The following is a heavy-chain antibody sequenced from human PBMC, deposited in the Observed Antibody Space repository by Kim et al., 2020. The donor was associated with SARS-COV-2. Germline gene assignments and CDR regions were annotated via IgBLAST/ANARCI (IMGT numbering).Heavy chain of an antibody. J-gene: IGHJ4*02. CDR3: AKRRRKMAPFDY. Sequence: SNPSLKSQVAISVDTSKNQFSLKLSSVTAADTAVYYCAKRRRKMAPFDYWGQGTLVTVSS. V-gene: IGHV4-34*01. D-gene: IGHD1-1*01.